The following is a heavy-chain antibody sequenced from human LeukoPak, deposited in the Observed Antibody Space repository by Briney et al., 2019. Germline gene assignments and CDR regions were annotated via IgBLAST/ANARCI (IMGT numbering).Heavy chain of an antibody. CDR3: ARVGILAAAGTGWFDP. CDR2: INHSGST. D-gene: IGHD6-13*01. CDR1: GGSFSGYY. V-gene: IGHV4-34*01. J-gene: IGHJ5*02. Sequence: SETLSLTCAVYGGSFSGYYWSWIRQPPGKGLEWIGEINHSGSTNYNPSLKSRVTISVDTSKNQFSLKLSSVTAADTAVYYCARVGILAAAGTGWFDPWGQGTLVTVSS.